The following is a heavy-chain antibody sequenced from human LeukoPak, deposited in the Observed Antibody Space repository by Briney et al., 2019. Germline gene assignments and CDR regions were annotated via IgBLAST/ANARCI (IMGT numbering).Heavy chain of an antibody. D-gene: IGHD3-10*01. V-gene: IGHV1-46*01. CDR3: ARALRSNGGSGSYIGLRSYYYYYMDV. Sequence: ASVKVSCKASGYTFTSYYMHWVRQAPGQGLEWMGIINPSGGSTSYAQKFQGRVTMTRDMSTSTVYMELSSLRSEDTAVYYCARALRSNGGSGSYIGLRSYYYYYMDVWGKGTTVTVSS. J-gene: IGHJ6*03. CDR1: GYTFTSYY. CDR2: INPSGGST.